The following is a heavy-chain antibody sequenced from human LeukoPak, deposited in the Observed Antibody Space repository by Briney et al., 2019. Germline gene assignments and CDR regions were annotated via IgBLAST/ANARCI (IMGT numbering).Heavy chain of an antibody. V-gene: IGHV3-7*01. Sequence: GGSLRLSCAASGFTFSSYWMSWVRQAPGKGLEWVANIKQDGSEKYYVDSVKGRFTISRDNAKNSLYLQMNSLRAEDTAVYYCASVRYGWYYYFDYWGQGTLVTVSS. D-gene: IGHD6-19*01. CDR3: ASVRYGWYYYFDY. J-gene: IGHJ4*02. CDR1: GFTFSSYW. CDR2: IKQDGSEK.